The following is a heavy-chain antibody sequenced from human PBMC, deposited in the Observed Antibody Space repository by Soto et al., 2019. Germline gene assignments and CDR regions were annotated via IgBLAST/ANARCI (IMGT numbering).Heavy chain of an antibody. V-gene: IGHV3-9*01. CDR2: ISWNSGSI. D-gene: IGHD1-26*01. Sequence: HPGGSLRLSCAASGFTFDDYAMHWVRQAPGKGLEWVSGISWNSGSIGYADSVKGRFTISRDNAKNSLYLQMNSLRAEDTALYYCAKDISLAGTYYYGMDVWGQGTTVTVS. CDR3: AKDISLAGTYYYGMDV. J-gene: IGHJ6*02. CDR1: GFTFDDYA.